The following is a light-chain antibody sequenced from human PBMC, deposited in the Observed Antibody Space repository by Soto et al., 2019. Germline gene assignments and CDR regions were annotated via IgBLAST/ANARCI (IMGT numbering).Light chain of an antibody. J-gene: IGLJ1*01. V-gene: IGLV1-40*01. CDR1: SSNIGAGYD. Sequence: QSVPTQPPSVSGAPGQRVTISCTGRSSNIGAGYDVHWYQQLPGTAPHLLIFANSNRPSGVPDRFSGSKSGTSASLAITGLLAEDEADYYCQTYDSSLSGYVFGTGTKLTVL. CDR2: ANS. CDR3: QTYDSSLSGYV.